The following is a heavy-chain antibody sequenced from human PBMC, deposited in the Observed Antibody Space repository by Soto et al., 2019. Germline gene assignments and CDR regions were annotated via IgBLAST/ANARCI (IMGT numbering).Heavy chain of an antibody. D-gene: IGHD5-12*01. CDR1: GFTFSNAW. V-gene: IGHV3-15*07. Sequence: GGSLRLSCAASGFTFSNAWMNWVRQAPGKGLEWVGRIKSKTDGGTTDYAAPVKGRFTISRDDSKNTLYLQMNSLKTEDTAVYYCTTDVLDSGYDYGSDYWGQGTLVTVSS. J-gene: IGHJ4*02. CDR3: TTDVLDSGYDYGSDY. CDR2: IKSKTDGGTT.